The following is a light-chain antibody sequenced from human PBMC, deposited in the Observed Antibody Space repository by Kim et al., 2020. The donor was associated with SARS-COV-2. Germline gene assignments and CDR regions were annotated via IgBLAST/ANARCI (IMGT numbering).Light chain of an antibody. CDR2: DAS. Sequence: DIQMTQSPSSLSASVGDRVTITCQASQDISYSLSWYQQKPGKAPRLLIYDASNLQTGVPSRFTGSGSGTHFVFTISSLQPEDIATYYCQQYDILPITFGGGTKVDIK. V-gene: IGKV1-33*01. J-gene: IGKJ4*01. CDR1: QDISYS. CDR3: QQYDILPIT.